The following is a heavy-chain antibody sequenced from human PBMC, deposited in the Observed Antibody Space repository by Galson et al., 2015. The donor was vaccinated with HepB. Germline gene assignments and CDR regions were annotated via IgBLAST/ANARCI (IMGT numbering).Heavy chain of an antibody. CDR1: GFTFSSYS. J-gene: IGHJ5*02. Sequence: SLRLSCAASGFTFSSYSMNWVRQAPGKGLEWVSYISSSSSTIYYADSVKGRFTISRDNAKNSLFLQMNSLRAEDTAIYYCARDRGDYGDGNWFDPWGQGTLVSVSS. V-gene: IGHV3-48*04. CDR2: ISSSSSTI. D-gene: IGHD4-17*01. CDR3: ARDRGDYGDGNWFDP.